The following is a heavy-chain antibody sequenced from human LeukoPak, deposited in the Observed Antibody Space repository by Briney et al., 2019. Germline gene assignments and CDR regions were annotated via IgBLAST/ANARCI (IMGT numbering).Heavy chain of an antibody. J-gene: IGHJ4*02. V-gene: IGHV4-34*01. D-gene: IGHD6-19*01. CDR2: INHSGST. Sequence: KSSETLSLTCTVSGGSISSYYWSWIRQPPGKGLEWIGEINHSGSTNYNPSLKSRVTISVDTSKNQFSLKLSSVTAADTAVYYCARGLQWLVRSPLNYFDYWGQGTLVTVSS. CDR3: ARGLQWLVRSPLNYFDY. CDR1: GGSISSYY.